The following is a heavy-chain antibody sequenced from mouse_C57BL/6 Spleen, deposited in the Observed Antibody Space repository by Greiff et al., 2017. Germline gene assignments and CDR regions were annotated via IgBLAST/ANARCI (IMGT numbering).Heavy chain of an antibody. CDR1: GFNIKNTY. V-gene: IGHV14-3*01. J-gene: IGHJ2*01. Sequence: EVQRVESVAELVRPGASVKLSCTASGFNIKNTYMHWVKQRPEQGLEWIGRIDPANGNTKYAPKFQGKATITADTSSNTAYLQLSSLTSEDTAIYYCARGYYGSSCFYYWGQGTTLTVSS. CDR3: ARGYYGSSCFYY. CDR2: IDPANGNT. D-gene: IGHD1-1*01.